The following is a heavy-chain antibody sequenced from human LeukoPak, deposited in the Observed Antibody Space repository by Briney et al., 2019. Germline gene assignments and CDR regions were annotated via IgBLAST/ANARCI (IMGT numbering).Heavy chain of an antibody. Sequence: TSETLSLTCTVSGGSISSYYWSWIRQPPGKGLEWIGYIYYSGSTNYNPSLKSRVTISVDTSKNQFSLKLSSVTAADTAVYYCARVGRLGSLDYWGQGTLVTVSS. D-gene: IGHD7-27*01. J-gene: IGHJ4*02. CDR1: GGSISSYY. CDR3: ARVGRLGSLDY. CDR2: IYYSGST. V-gene: IGHV4-59*01.